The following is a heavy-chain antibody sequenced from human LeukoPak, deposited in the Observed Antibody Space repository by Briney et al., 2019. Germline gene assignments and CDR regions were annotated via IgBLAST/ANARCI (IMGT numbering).Heavy chain of an antibody. CDR1: GGSVSSGSYY. CDR3: AREVGATTN. Sequence: PSGTLSLTCTVSGGSVSSGSYYWSWIRQPPGKGLEWIGYIYYSGSTNYNPSLKSRVTISVDTSKNQFSLKLSSVTAADTAVYYCAREVGATTNWGQGALVTVSS. CDR2: IYYSGST. V-gene: IGHV4-61*01. J-gene: IGHJ4*02. D-gene: IGHD1-26*01.